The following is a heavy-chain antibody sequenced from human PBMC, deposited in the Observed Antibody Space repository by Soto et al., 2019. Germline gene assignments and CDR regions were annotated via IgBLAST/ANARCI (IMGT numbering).Heavy chain of an antibody. V-gene: IGHV3-48*04. CDR1: GFSFNSYA. D-gene: IGHD6-19*01. Sequence: EVQLVESGGGLIQPGGTLRLSCAATGFSFNSYAMNWVRQAPGKGLEWISYISSSSSRIYYADSVKGRFTLSRDNAKNSLYLQMNSLRAEDTAVYYCASDPGIAEAGMDYWGQGTLVTVSS. CDR3: ASDPGIAEAGMDY. CDR2: ISSSSSRI. J-gene: IGHJ4*02.